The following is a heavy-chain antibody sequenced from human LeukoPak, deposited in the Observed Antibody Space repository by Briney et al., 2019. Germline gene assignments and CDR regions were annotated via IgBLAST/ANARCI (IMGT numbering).Heavy chain of an antibody. CDR2: IYYSGST. Sequence: SETLSLTCAVYGGSFSGYYWSWIRQPPGKGLEWIGYIYYSGSTNYNPSLKSRVTISVDTSKNQFSLKLSSVTAADTAVYYCARSVDYGDYLHAFDIWGQGTMVTVSS. V-gene: IGHV4-59*01. CDR1: GGSFSGYY. CDR3: ARSVDYGDYLHAFDI. J-gene: IGHJ3*02. D-gene: IGHD4-17*01.